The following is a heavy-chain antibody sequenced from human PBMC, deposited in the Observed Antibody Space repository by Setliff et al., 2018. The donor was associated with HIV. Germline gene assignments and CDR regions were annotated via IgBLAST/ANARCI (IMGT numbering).Heavy chain of an antibody. CDR2: INSNTYGGTT. J-gene: IGHJ4*02. V-gene: IGHV3-49*04. Sequence: GGSLRLSCTASGFTFGDYAMTWVRQAPGKGLEWVGFINSNTYGGTTDYAASVKGGFTISRDDSKSSAYLLMNSLKTEDTAVYYCSRVHSPLYYDILTGYLDYWGQGTLVTAPQ. CDR1: GFTFGDYA. D-gene: IGHD3-9*01. CDR3: SRVHSPLYYDILTGYLDY.